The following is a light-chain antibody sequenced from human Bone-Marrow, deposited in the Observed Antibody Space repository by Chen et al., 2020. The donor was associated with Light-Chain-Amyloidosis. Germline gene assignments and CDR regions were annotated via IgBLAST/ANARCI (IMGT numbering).Light chain of an antibody. CDR1: DLPTKY. Sequence: SYELTQPPSVSVSPGQTARITCSGDDLPTKYAYWYHQKPGQAPVLVIHRDTERPSGIDERFSGSSSGTTATLTIRGVQAGDEADYHCQSADSSGTYEVRFGGGTKLPVL. CDR3: QSADSSGTYEVR. J-gene: IGLJ2*01. V-gene: IGLV3-25*03. CDR2: RDT.